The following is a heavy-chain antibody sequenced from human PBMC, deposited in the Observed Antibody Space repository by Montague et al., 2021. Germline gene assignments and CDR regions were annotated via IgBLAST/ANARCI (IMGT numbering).Heavy chain of an antibody. CDR2: IYYSGST. J-gene: IGHJ2*01. Sequence: SETLSLTCTVSGGSIRSSIYYWAWIRQPPGKGLEWIGSIYYSGSTYYNTSLRNRVIMSVDTSKNQFSLNLTSVTAADTAVYYCARGPLVLQRFFENLYSRNWHLDVWGRGTLVTVSS. CDR1: GGSIRSSIYY. CDR3: ARGPLVLQRFFENLYSRNWHLDV. V-gene: IGHV4-39*01. D-gene: IGHD3-3*01.